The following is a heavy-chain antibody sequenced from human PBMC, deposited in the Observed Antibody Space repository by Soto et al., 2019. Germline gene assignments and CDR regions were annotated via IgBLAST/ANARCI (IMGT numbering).Heavy chain of an antibody. D-gene: IGHD3-9*01. V-gene: IGHV3-23*01. Sequence: GGSLRLSCAASGFIFSSYNRNWVRQAPGKGLEWVSAISGSGGSTYYADSVKGRFTISRDNSKNTLYLQMNSLRAEDTAVYYCAKQARYFDREWYFDYWGQGTLVTVSS. CDR1: GFIFSSYN. CDR3: AKQARYFDREWYFDY. CDR2: ISGSGGST. J-gene: IGHJ4*02.